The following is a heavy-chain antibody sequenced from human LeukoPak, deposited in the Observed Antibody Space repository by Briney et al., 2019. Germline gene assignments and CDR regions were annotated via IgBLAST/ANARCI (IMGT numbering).Heavy chain of an antibody. J-gene: IGHJ4*02. V-gene: IGHV1-2*02. CDR3: ARGRYLDY. Sequence: GASVKVSCKASGYTFTGYYIHWVRQAPGQGFESMGWINSNSGGTNYAQKFQGRVTMTRDTSISTAYMELSRLRSDDTAVYYCARGRYLDYWGQGTLVPVSS. CDR2: INSNSGGT. CDR1: GYTFTGYY. D-gene: IGHD1-14*01.